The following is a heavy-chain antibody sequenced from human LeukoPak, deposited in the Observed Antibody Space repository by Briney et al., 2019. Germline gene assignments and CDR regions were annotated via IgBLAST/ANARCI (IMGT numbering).Heavy chain of an antibody. Sequence: GGSLRLSCAASGFTFSDSYMTWIRQAPGEGLEWVSSISGSGSTIYYADSVKGRFTISRDNAKNSVFLQMHSLRAEDTAVYYCAKDRGDYSKYFDYWGQGTLVTVSS. V-gene: IGHV3-11*01. CDR3: AKDRGDYSKYFDY. J-gene: IGHJ4*02. CDR1: GFTFSDSY. D-gene: IGHD4-4*01. CDR2: ISGSGSTI.